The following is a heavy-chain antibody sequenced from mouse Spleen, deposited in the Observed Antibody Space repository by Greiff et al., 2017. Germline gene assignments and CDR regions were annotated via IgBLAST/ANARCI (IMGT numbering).Heavy chain of an antibody. CDR1: GYSITSGYY. Sequence: VQLKQSGPGLVKPSQSLSLTCSVTGYSITSGYYWNWIRQFPGNKLEWMGYISYDGSNNYNPSLKNRISITRDTSKNQFFLKLNSVTTEDTATYYCARGGYYVAMDYWGQGTSVTVSS. D-gene: IGHD2-3*01. V-gene: IGHV3-6*01. CDR2: ISYDGSN. CDR3: ARGGYYVAMDY. J-gene: IGHJ4*01.